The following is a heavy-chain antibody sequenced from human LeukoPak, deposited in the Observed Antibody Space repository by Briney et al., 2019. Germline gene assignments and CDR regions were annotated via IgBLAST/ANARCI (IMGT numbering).Heavy chain of an antibody. Sequence: SETLSLTCTVSGGSISTYFWSWIRQPAGKGLEWIGRIYKSGSTNYNPSLESRVAMSVDTSKNQFSLKLSSVTAADTAVYYCARDPDVDTAMVWSDYWGQGTLVTVSS. CDR3: ARDPDVDTAMVWSDY. D-gene: IGHD5-18*01. J-gene: IGHJ4*02. CDR2: IYKSGST. CDR1: GGSISTYF. V-gene: IGHV4-4*07.